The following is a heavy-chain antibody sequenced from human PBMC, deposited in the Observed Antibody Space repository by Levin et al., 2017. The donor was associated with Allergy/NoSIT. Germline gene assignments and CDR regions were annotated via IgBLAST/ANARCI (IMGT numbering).Heavy chain of an antibody. CDR3: ARDHGDSSFGF. Sequence: ASQTLSLTCAISGDSVSSTNAGWNWIRQSPSRGLEWLGRTYYRSKWYNDCALSVKSRISFDPDTSRNQFSLHLNSVTPEDTGVYYCARDHGDSSFGFWGQGTLVTVSS. D-gene: IGHD4-17*01. V-gene: IGHV6-1*01. CDR1: GDSVSSTNAG. J-gene: IGHJ4*02. CDR2: TYYRSKWYN.